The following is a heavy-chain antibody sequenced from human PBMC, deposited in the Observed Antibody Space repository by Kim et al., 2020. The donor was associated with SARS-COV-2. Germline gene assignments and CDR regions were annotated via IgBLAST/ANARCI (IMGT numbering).Heavy chain of an antibody. J-gene: IGHJ4*02. V-gene: IGHV1-46*01. D-gene: IGHD2-2*01. Sequence: QKFQGRVTMTRDTSTSTVYMELSSLRSEDTAVYYCARDIVVVPAASGFDYWGQGTLVTVSS. CDR3: ARDIVVVPAASGFDY.